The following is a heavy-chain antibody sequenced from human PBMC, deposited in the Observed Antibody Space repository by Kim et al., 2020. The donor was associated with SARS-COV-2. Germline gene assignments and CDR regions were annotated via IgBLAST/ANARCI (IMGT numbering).Heavy chain of an antibody. J-gene: IGHJ5*02. CDR2: MNPNSGNT. CDR1: GYTFTSYD. CDR3: ARGRFPSGAMVKNWFDP. D-gene: IGHD5-18*01. Sequence: ASVKVSCKASGYTFTSYDINWVRQATGQGLEWMGWMNPNSGNTGYAQKFQGRVTMTRNTSISTAYMELSSLRSEDTAVYYCARGRFPSGAMVKNWFDPWGQGTLVTVSS. V-gene: IGHV1-8*01.